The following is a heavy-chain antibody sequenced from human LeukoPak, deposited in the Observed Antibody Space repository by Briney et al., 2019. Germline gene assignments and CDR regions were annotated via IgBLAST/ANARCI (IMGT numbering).Heavy chain of an antibody. V-gene: IGHV1-2*06. J-gene: IGHJ4*02. D-gene: IGHD3-10*01. CDR3: ARDRVGDGFTEYYFDY. CDR2: INLNNGAT. CDR1: GYTFTGHY. Sequence: ASVKVSCKASGYTFTGHYMHWVRQAPGQGLEWMGRINLNNGATTYAQKFQGRVTMTRDTSISTAYMELTRLRSDDTAVYFCARDRVGDGFTEYYFDYWGQGTLVTVSS.